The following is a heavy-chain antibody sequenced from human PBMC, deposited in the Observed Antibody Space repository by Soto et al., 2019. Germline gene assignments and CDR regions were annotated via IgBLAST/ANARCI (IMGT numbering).Heavy chain of an antibody. Sequence: EVQLLESGGGLVQPGGSLRLSCTASGFNFGNYAMGWARQAPGKGLEWLSSLAVPYTGAQTYYADSVAGRLTVSRDDSKNTLYLELNSLRAEDTAVYYCAKDWARIAVAGWTDWGPGTLVTVSS. D-gene: IGHD6-19*01. CDR3: AKDWARIAVAGWTD. CDR1: GFNFGNYA. J-gene: IGHJ4*02. CDR2: VPYTGAQT. V-gene: IGHV3-23*01.